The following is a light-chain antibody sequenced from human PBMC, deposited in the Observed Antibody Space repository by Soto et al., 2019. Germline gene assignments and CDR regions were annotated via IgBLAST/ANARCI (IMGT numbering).Light chain of an antibody. CDR2: DTN. CDR3: LLFYTGPAV. J-gene: IGLJ7*01. Sequence: QAVVTQESSLTVSPGETVTLTCGSSTGTVTSTHFPCWFQQKPGQAPRTLIYDTNYRYSWTPARFSGSLLGGKAALTLSGAQPEDDAEYYCLLFYTGPAVFGGGTQLTVL. CDR1: TGTVTSTHF. V-gene: IGLV7-46*01.